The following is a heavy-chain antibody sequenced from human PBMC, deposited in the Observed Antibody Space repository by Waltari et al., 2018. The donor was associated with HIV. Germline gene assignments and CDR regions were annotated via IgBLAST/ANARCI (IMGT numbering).Heavy chain of an antibody. CDR2: IYSGGST. V-gene: IGHV3-66*01. CDR1: GFTVSSNY. D-gene: IGHD2-21*02. CDR3: ASIAYCGGDCYPRGMDV. Sequence: EVQLVESGGGLVQPGGYLSLSCAASGFTVSSNYMSWVRQAPGKGLEWVSVIYSGGSTYYADSVKGRFTISRDNSKNTLYLQMNSLRAEDTAVYYCASIAYCGGDCYPRGMDVWGQGTTVTVSS. J-gene: IGHJ6*02.